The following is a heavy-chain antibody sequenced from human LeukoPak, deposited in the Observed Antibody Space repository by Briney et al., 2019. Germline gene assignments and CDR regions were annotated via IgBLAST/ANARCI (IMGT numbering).Heavy chain of an antibody. Sequence: GGSLRLSCAASGFTVSSNYMSWVRQAPGKGLEWVSVIYSGGSTYYADSVKGRFTISRDNSKNTLYLQMNSLRAEDTAVYYCAKEQGVVGARGYFDYWGQGTLVTVSS. D-gene: IGHD1-26*01. CDR3: AKEQGVVGARGYFDY. V-gene: IGHV3-66*01. CDR1: GFTVSSNY. J-gene: IGHJ4*02. CDR2: IYSGGST.